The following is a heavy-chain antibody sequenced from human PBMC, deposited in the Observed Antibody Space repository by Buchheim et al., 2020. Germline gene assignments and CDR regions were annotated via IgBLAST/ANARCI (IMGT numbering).Heavy chain of an antibody. CDR1: GGSFSGYY. V-gene: IGHV4-34*01. D-gene: IGHD6-6*01. Sequence: QVQLQQWGAGLLKPSETLSLTCAVYGGSFSGYYWSWIRQPPGKGLEWIGEINHSGSTNYNPSLKSRVTISVDTSKNQFSLKLSYVTAADTAVYYCARGYSSSTITKQYYYYYGMDVWGQGTT. CDR2: INHSGST. J-gene: IGHJ6*02. CDR3: ARGYSSSTITKQYYYYYGMDV.